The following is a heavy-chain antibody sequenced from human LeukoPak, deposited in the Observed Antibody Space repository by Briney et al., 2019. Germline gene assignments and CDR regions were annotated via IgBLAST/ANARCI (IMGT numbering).Heavy chain of an antibody. D-gene: IGHD1-1*01. V-gene: IGHV1-69*04. Sequence: GASVRVSCKASGGTFSSYAISWVRQAPGQGLEWMGRITPILGIANYAQKFQGRVTITADKSTSTAYMELSSLRSEDTAVYYCARAGRTRLHYAFDIWGQGTMVTVSS. CDR1: GGTFSSYA. CDR2: ITPILGIA. CDR3: ARAGRTRLHYAFDI. J-gene: IGHJ3*02.